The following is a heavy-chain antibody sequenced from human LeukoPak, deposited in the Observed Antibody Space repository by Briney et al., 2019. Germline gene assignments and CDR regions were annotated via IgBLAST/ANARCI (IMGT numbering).Heavy chain of an antibody. CDR2: ISGSGGST. V-gene: IGHV3-23*01. J-gene: IGHJ4*02. CDR1: GFTFSSYA. D-gene: IGHD6-13*01. Sequence: GESLKISCAASGFTFSSYAMSWVRQAPGKGLEWVSAISGSGGSTYYADSVKGRFTISRDNSKNTLYLQMNSLRAEDTAVYYCAKDKFRSSLGPFDYWGQGTLVTVSS. CDR3: AKDKFRSSLGPFDY.